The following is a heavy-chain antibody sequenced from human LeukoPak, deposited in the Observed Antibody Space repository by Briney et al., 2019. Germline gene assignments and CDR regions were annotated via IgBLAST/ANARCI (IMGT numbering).Heavy chain of an antibody. J-gene: IGHJ5*02. CDR2: IYHSGGT. Sequence: SETLSLTCAVSGGSISSGGYSWSWIRQPPGKGLEWIGYIYHSGGTYYNPSLKSRVTIAVDRSKNQFSLKLSSVTAADTAVYYCARGEFSYGAWFDPWGQGTLVTVSS. D-gene: IGHD5-18*01. CDR3: ARGEFSYGAWFDP. V-gene: IGHV4-30-2*01. CDR1: GGSISSGGYS.